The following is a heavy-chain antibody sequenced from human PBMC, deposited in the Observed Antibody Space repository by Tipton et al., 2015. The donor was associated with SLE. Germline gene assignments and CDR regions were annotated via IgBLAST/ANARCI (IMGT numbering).Heavy chain of an antibody. J-gene: IGHJ1*01. CDR2: IYTSGST. Sequence: TLSLTCTVSGGSISSGSYYWSWIRQPAGKGLEWIGRIYTSGSTNYNSSLKSRVTISVDTSKNQFSLKLSSVTAADTAVYYCARTHDYGGPGGQHWGQGTLVTVSS. D-gene: IGHD4-23*01. CDR3: ARTHDYGGPGGQH. V-gene: IGHV4-61*02. CDR1: GGSISSGSYY.